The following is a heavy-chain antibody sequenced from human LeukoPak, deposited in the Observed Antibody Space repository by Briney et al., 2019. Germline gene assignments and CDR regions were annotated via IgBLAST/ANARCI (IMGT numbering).Heavy chain of an antibody. CDR2: INPNSGGI. Sequence: ASVRVSCKPSGYTFTAYYMHWVRQSPGQGLEWLGWINPNSGGINYAQKFQGRVTMTRDPSISTAYMELSRLRSDDTAVYYCARDRQGSRGPGHWGQGTLVTVSS. CDR3: ARDRQGSRGPGH. J-gene: IGHJ4*02. D-gene: IGHD2-2*01. V-gene: IGHV1-2*02. CDR1: GYTFTAYY.